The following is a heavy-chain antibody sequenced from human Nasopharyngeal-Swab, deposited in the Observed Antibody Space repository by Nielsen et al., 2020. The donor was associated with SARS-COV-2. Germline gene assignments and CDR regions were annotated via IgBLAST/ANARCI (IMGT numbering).Heavy chain of an antibody. J-gene: IGHJ6*02. V-gene: IGHV4-34*01. D-gene: IGHD5-24*01. CDR2: INHNERT. CDR1: GGSFNGFY. Sequence: SEILSLTCSVSGGSFNGFYWNWIRQPPGKGLEWIGEINHNERTNYNPSLKSRVTMSVDPSTNQVSLKLNSLTATDTAVYYCARAGRVGDAYTGLDVWGQGTTVTVSS. CDR3: ARAGRVGDAYTGLDV.